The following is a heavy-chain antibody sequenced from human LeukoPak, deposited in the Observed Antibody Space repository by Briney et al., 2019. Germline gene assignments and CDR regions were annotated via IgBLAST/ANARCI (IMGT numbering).Heavy chain of an antibody. D-gene: IGHD3-10*01. CDR2: IYHSGST. CDR3: ARRKYTMVRGVIWDY. V-gene: IGHV4-38-2*02. Sequence: PSETLSLTRTVSGYSISSGYYWGWIRQPPGKGLEWIGSIYHSGSTYYNPSLKSRVTISVDTSKNQFSLKLSSVTAADTAVYYCARRKYTMVRGVIWDYWGQGNLVTVTS. CDR1: GYSISSGYY. J-gene: IGHJ4*02.